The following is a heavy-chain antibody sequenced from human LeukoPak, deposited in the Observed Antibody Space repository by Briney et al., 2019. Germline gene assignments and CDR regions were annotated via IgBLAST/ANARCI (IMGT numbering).Heavy chain of an antibody. CDR3: ARQLYCGADCYSFDY. V-gene: IGHV4-39*01. CDR1: GASISSSSYY. D-gene: IGHD2-21*02. CDR2: IYYSGST. J-gene: IGHJ4*02. Sequence: SETLSLTCTVSGASISSSSYYWGWIRQPPGKGLEWIGSIYYSGSTYYNRSLKSRVTISVDTSKNQFSLKLSSVTAADTAVYYCARQLYCGADCYSFDYWGQGTLVTVSS.